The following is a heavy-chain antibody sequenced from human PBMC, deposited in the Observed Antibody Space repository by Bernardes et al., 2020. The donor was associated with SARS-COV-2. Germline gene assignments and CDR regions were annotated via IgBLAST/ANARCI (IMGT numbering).Heavy chain of an antibody. CDR2: ISAHKGNT. CDR3: ARSYGDYRFDF. V-gene: IGHV1-18*01. Sequence: ASVKVSCKASNYTFTHYDITWVRQAPGQGLEWMGWISAHKGNTNYAQKVQGRVTMTTDTSTSTAYLELTSLRFDDTAMYYCARSYGDYRFDFWGQGTLVTVSS. J-gene: IGHJ4*02. D-gene: IGHD4-17*01. CDR1: NYTFTHYD.